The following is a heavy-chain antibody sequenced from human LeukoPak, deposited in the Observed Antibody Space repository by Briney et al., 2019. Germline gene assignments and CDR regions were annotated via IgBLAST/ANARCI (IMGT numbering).Heavy chain of an antibody. J-gene: IGHJ4*02. CDR3: AKGNIGYYYDY. Sequence: GGSLRLSCAASGFTFSTYAMSWVRQAPGKGLEWVSAITGSGDNTYYADSVKGRFTISRDNSKNTMHLQMNSLRAEDTAVYYCAKGNIGYYYDYWGQGTLVTVSS. CDR1: GFTFSTYA. D-gene: IGHD3-22*01. CDR2: ITGSGDNT. V-gene: IGHV3-23*01.